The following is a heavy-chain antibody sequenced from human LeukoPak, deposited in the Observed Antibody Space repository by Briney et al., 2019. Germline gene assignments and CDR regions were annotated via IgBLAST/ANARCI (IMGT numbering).Heavy chain of an antibody. V-gene: IGHV4-59*08. Sequence: PSETLSLTCTVSGGSINNYYWSWVRQPPAAGLDWLAYIYYTGCTNYNPSLKTRLTISVDTSKNQYSLRLNSVTAADTTVYYCARFSQYYDSPTHYPDYWGQGILVTVSS. CDR1: GGSINNYY. CDR2: IYYTGCT. D-gene: IGHD2/OR15-2a*01. J-gene: IGHJ4*02. CDR3: ARFSQYYDSPTHYPDY.